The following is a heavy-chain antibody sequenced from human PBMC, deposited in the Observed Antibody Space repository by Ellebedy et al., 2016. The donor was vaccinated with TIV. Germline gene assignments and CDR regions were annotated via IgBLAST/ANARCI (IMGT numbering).Heavy chain of an antibody. J-gene: IGHJ4*02. CDR3: ARGYSGSFYNSFSDY. CDR2: IKQDGSEK. Sequence: GESLKISCSASGFTFSLYWMSWVRQAPGKGLDWVATIKQDGSEKYYVDSVKGRFSISRDNAESSVHLQMNSLRAEDTAVYYCARGYSGSFYNSFSDYWGRGTQVTVSS. D-gene: IGHD1-26*01. CDR1: GFTFSLYW. V-gene: IGHV3-7*01.